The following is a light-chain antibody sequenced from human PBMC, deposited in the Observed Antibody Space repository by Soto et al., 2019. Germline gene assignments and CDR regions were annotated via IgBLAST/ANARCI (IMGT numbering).Light chain of an antibody. CDR2: DAS. V-gene: IGKV3-11*01. CDR3: QQRSNWPGGT. J-gene: IGKJ2*01. Sequence: EIVLTQSPATLSLSPGERATLSCRASQSVSSYLAWYQQKPGQAPRLLIYDASSRATGIPARFSGSGSGTDFTLTISSLEPEDFAVYYCQQRSNWPGGTFGQGTKLEIK. CDR1: QSVSSY.